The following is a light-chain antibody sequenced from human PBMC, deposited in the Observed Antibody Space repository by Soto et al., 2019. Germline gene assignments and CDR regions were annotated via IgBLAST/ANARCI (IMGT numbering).Light chain of an antibody. J-gene: IGKJ4*01. Sequence: EIVLTQSPAILSLSPGERATLSCRASQSVGTYLDWYQQKLGQAPRLLIYDASNRATGIPARFSGSGSGTDFTLNISRLEPEDFAVYYCQQRVNWLTFGGGTKVEL. CDR1: QSVGTY. CDR3: QQRVNWLT. CDR2: DAS. V-gene: IGKV3-11*01.